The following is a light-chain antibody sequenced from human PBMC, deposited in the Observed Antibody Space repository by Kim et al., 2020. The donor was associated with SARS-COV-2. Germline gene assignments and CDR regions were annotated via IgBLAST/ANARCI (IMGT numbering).Light chain of an antibody. J-gene: IGLJ2*01. CDR2: EED. V-gene: IGLV6-57*02. Sequence: GKTVTISCTGSGGSIDDNYVQWYQQRPGGVPTTVIYEEDQRPSGVSDRFSGSIDNSSNSASLTISGLKTEDEADYYCQSYNRSSVVFGGGTQLTVL. CDR3: QSYNRSSVV. CDR1: GGSIDDNY.